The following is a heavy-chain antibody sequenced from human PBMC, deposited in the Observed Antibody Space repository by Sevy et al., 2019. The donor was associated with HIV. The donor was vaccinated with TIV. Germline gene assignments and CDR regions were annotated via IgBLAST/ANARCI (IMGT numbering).Heavy chain of an antibody. Sequence: GGSLRLSCIASGFNFNDYAMHWVRQVPGKGLEWFSGINWFGTIIGYGDSVKGRFTISRDNARKSVYLEMNSLSPEDTALYYCAKDLAQGGTLNFYYYGMDFWGQGTTVTVSS. CDR1: GFNFNDYA. CDR2: INWFGTII. D-gene: IGHD3-16*01. CDR3: AKDLAQGGTLNFYYYGMDF. V-gene: IGHV3-9*01. J-gene: IGHJ6*02.